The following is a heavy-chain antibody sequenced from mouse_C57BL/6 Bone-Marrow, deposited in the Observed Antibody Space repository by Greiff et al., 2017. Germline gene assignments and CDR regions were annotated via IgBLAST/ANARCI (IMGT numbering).Heavy chain of an antibody. V-gene: IGHV1-81*01. J-gene: IGHJ3*01. CDR3: ASYYSSSYPAWFAY. CDR1: GYTFTSYG. Sequence: VQLQESGAELARPGASVKLSCKASGYTFTSYGISWVKQRTGQGLEWIGEIYPRSGNTYYNEKFKGKATLTADKSSSTAYMELRSLTSEDSAVYFCASYYSSSYPAWFAYWGQGTLVTVSA. CDR2: IYPRSGNT. D-gene: IGHD1-1*01.